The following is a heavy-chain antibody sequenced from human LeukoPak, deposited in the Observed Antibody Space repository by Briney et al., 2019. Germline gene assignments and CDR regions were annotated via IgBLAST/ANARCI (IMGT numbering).Heavy chain of an antibody. J-gene: IGHJ4*02. CDR2: ISSSSTI. CDR3: ARTSPQLPAIDY. V-gene: IGHV3-48*01. Sequence: PGGSLRLSCAASGCTFSSYSMNWVRQAPGKGLEWVSYISSSSTIYYADSVKGRFTISRDNAKNSLYLQMNSLRAEDTAVYYCARTSPQLPAIDYWGQGTLVTVSS. CDR1: GCTFSSYS. D-gene: IGHD2-21*01.